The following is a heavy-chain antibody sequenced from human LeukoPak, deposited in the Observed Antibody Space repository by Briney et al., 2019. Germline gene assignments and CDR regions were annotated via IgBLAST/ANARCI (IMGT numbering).Heavy chain of an antibody. D-gene: IGHD6-19*01. Sequence: GRSLRLSCAASGFTFSSYGMHWVRQAPGKGLEWVAVISYDGSNKYYADSEKGRFTISRDNSKNTLYLQMNSLRAEDTAVYYCAKDGGYSSGWTFDYWGQGTLVTVSS. CDR3: AKDGGYSSGWTFDY. J-gene: IGHJ4*02. CDR2: ISYDGSNK. CDR1: GFTFSSYG. V-gene: IGHV3-30*18.